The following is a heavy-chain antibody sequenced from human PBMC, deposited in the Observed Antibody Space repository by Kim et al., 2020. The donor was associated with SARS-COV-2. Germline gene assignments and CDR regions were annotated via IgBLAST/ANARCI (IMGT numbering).Heavy chain of an antibody. D-gene: IGHD6-13*01. CDR2: ISRNGGGI. CDR3: ARGCWYCTVDY. V-gene: IGHV3-20*04. J-gene: IGHJ4*02. Sequence: GGSLRLSCAASGFIFSDYAMGWVRQAPGKGLEWVACISRNGGGICYVDSVKGRFAISRDNVNNLLYLQMNSVRVDDTALYFCARGCWYCTVDYWGQRTL. CDR1: GFIFSDYA.